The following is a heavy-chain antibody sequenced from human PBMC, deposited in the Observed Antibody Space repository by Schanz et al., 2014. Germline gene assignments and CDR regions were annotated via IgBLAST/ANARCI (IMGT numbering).Heavy chain of an antibody. CDR3: ARVKYCTITRCYRTETEGIYYMDV. CDR2: ITYNGGTI. Sequence: EVQLVESGGGLVQPGGSLRLSCTASGFTFSSYAMSWVRQAPGKGLEWISYITYNGGTIYYADSVKGRFTISRDNAKNSLYLQMKSLRAEDTAVYYCARVKYCTITRCYRTETEGIYYMDVWGKGTTVTVSS. V-gene: IGHV3-48*01. CDR1: GFTFSSYA. J-gene: IGHJ6*03. D-gene: IGHD2-2*01.